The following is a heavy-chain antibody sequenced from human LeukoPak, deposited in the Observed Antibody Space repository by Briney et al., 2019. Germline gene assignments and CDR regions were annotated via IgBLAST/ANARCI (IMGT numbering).Heavy chain of an antibody. V-gene: IGHV1-8*03. CDR2: MNPNSGNT. Sequence: ASVKVSCKASGYTFTSYDINWVRQATGQGLEWMGWMNPNSGNTGYAQKFQSRVTITRNTSISTAYMELSSLRSEDTAVYYCARGGAVAGSLSYYMDVWGKGTTVTVSS. J-gene: IGHJ6*03. CDR3: ARGGAVAGSLSYYMDV. D-gene: IGHD6-19*01. CDR1: GYTFTSYD.